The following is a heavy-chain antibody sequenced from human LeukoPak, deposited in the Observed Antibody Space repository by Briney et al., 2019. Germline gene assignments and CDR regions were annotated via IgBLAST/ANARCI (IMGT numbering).Heavy chain of an antibody. D-gene: IGHD2-2*02. CDR3: ASQLGYCSSTSCYTWFGP. Sequence: GESLKISCKGSGYSFTTYCIGWVRQMPGKGLEWMGIIYPGDSDTRYSPSFQGQVTISADKSISTAYLQWSSLKASDTAMYYCASQLGYCSSTSCYTWFGPWGQGTLVTVSS. V-gene: IGHV5-51*01. CDR2: IYPGDSDT. CDR1: GYSFTTYC. J-gene: IGHJ5*02.